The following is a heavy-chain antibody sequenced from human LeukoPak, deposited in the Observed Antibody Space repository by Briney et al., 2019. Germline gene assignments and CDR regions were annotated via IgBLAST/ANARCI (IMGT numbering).Heavy chain of an antibody. D-gene: IGHD4-17*01. Sequence: PGGSLRLSCAASGFTFSSYEMNWVRQAPGKGLEWVPYISSSGSTIYYADSVKGRFTISRDNSKYTLFLQMNSLRAEDTAVYYCARDPNGDYIGAFDMWGPGTMVTVSS. J-gene: IGHJ3*02. CDR1: GFTFSSYE. CDR2: ISSSGSTI. CDR3: ARDPNGDYIGAFDM. V-gene: IGHV3-48*03.